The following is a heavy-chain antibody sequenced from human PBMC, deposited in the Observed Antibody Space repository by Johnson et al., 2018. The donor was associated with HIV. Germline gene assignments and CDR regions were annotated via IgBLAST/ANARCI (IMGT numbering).Heavy chain of an antibody. Sequence: QMLLVESGGGVVQPGRSLRLSCAASGFTFSSYAIHWVRQAPGKGLEWVAVISYDGSNKYYADSVKGRFTISRDNSKNTLYLQMNSLRAEDTAVYYCARGGQLVAFDIWGQGTMVTVSS. V-gene: IGHV3-30*04. CDR1: GFTFSSYA. CDR3: ARGGQLVAFDI. J-gene: IGHJ3*02. CDR2: ISYDGSNK. D-gene: IGHD6-6*01.